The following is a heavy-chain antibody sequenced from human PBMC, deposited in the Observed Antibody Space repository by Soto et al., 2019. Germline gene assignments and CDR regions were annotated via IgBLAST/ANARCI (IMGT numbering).Heavy chain of an antibody. CDR2: IYYSGST. V-gene: IGHV4-39*07. Sequence: TLSLTCTVSGGSISSSSFHWGWIRQPPGKGLEWIGKIYYSGSTYYSPSLKSRVTISVDTSKNQFSLKLSSVTAADTAVYYCAREGGDSYSWYFDLWGRGTLVTVSS. CDR3: AREGGDSYSWYFDL. CDR1: GGSISSSSFH. D-gene: IGHD2-21*02. J-gene: IGHJ2*01.